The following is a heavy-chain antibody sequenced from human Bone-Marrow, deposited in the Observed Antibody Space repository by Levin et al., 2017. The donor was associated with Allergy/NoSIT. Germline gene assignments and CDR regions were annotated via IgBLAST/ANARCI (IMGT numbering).Heavy chain of an antibody. V-gene: IGHV3-74*01. Sequence: PGGSLRLSCAAASGFPFSCYWMHWVRQAPGEGLLLVSRINRDASMIYYADSVKGRFTISRDNAKNTLYLQMNGLRVEDTAVYYCARPSLESYAYGLDVWGQGTTVTVSS. CDR1: GFPFSCYW. J-gene: IGHJ6*02. CDR3: ARPSLESYAYGLDV. CDR2: INRDASMI. D-gene: IGHD1-26*01.